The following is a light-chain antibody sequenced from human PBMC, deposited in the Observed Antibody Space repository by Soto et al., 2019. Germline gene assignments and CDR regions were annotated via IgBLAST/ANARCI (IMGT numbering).Light chain of an antibody. CDR2: AAS. J-gene: IGKJ3*01. CDR3: QQYYSYPFT. V-gene: IGKV1-8*01. Sequence: AIRMTQSPSSLSASTGDRVTITCRASQGISSYLAWYQQKPGKAPKLLIYAASTLQSGVPSRFSGRGSGTDFTLTISCLQSEDFATYYCQQYYSYPFTFGPGTKVDIK. CDR1: QGISSY.